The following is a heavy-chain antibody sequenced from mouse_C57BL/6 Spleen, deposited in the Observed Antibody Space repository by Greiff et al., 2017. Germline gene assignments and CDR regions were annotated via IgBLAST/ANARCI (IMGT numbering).Heavy chain of an antibody. J-gene: IGHJ4*01. Sequence: VQLKQSGPELVKPGASVKISCKASGYSFTGYYMNWVKQSPEKSLEWIGEINPSTGGTTYNQKFKAKATLTVDKSSSTAYMQLKSLTSEDSAVYYCARSGTGFYAMDYWGQGTSVTVSS. D-gene: IGHD4-1*01. CDR1: GYSFTGYY. CDR2: INPSTGGT. V-gene: IGHV1-42*01. CDR3: ARSGTGFYAMDY.